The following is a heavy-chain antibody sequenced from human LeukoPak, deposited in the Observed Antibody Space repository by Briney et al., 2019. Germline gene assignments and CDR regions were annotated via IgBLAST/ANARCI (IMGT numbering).Heavy chain of an antibody. D-gene: IGHD2-8*02. Sequence: PGWALRLSCASSGFIVSRSYMSWVRQAGGRGVEWVSFMYRGDRTYYADSVKGRFTMSRDDMEKTVYLQMDSLRAEDTAVYYCASSHCTAGSCNWFDPWGQGTLVTVSS. J-gene: IGHJ5*02. CDR3: ASSHCTAGSCNWFDP. CDR2: MYRGDRT. V-gene: IGHV3-66*01. CDR1: GFIVSRSY.